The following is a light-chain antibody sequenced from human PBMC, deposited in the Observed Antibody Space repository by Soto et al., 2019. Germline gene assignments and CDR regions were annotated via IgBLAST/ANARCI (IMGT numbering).Light chain of an antibody. V-gene: IGKV1-39*01. J-gene: IGKJ5*01. CDR3: QQYGSSPPEIT. CDR1: QRIFSY. CDR2: ATS. Sequence: DIQMTQSPSSLSASVGDRVTITCRAIQRIFSYLNWYQQKPGKAPKLLIYATSSLQSGVPSRFSGSGSGTDFTLTISRLEPEDFAVYYCQQYGSSPPEITFGQGTRLEIK.